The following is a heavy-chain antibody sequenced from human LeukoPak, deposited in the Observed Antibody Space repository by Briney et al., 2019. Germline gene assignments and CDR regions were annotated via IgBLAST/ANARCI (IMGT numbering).Heavy chain of an antibody. V-gene: IGHV3-30*03. Sequence: GGSLRLSCVASGFTFSSYGMHWVRQAPGKGLEWVAVISYDGSNKYYADSVKGRFTISRDNSKNTLYLQMNSLRAEDTAVYYCARDWFHAIDYWGQGTLVTVSS. CDR3: ARDWFHAIDY. D-gene: IGHD2/OR15-2a*01. CDR1: GFTFSSYG. CDR2: ISYDGSNK. J-gene: IGHJ4*02.